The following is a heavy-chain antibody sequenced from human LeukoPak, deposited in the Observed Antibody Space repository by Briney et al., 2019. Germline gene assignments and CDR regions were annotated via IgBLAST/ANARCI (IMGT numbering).Heavy chain of an antibody. D-gene: IGHD2-15*01. V-gene: IGHV3-23*01. Sequence: GGSLRLSCAASGFTFSSYSTNWVRQAPGKGLQCVSTIINTGGITYYADSVKGRFTISRDNSKNTLYLQMNSLRVEDTAVYYCAKGHIATGSLYYFDFWGQGTLVTVSS. J-gene: IGHJ4*02. CDR2: IINTGGIT. CDR3: AKGHIATGSLYYFDF. CDR1: GFTFSSYS.